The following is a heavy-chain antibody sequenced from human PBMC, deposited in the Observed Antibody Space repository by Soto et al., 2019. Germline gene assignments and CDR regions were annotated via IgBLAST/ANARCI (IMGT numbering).Heavy chain of an antibody. CDR2: ISGSDGST. J-gene: IGHJ4*02. Sequence: GSLVLSGSASGCTFSSYAMSGVRQAPGKGLEWVSVISGSDGSTYYADSVKGRFTIARDNSKNTLYLQMNSLRAEDTAIYYCAKDRERAAWYEDYWGQGTLVTVSS. D-gene: IGHD6-13*01. CDR1: GCTFSSYA. CDR3: AKDRERAAWYEDY. V-gene: IGHV3-23*01.